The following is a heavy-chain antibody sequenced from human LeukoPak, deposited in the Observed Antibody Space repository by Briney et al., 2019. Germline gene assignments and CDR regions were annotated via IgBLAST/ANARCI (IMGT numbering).Heavy chain of an antibody. CDR1: GFTFSSYS. Sequence: GGSLRLSCAASGFTFSSYSMSWVRQAPGKGLEWVSVICANDGNTYYADAVKGRFTISRDNSKDTLYLQMDSLRAEDTAVYYCAKGSGSSCYSPCDYWGQGILVTVSS. V-gene: IGHV3-23*01. J-gene: IGHJ4*02. D-gene: IGHD2-15*01. CDR3: AKGSGSSCYSPCDY. CDR2: ICANDGNT.